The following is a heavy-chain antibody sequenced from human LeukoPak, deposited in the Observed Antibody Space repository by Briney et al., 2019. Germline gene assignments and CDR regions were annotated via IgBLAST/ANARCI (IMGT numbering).Heavy chain of an antibody. CDR1: GYTFTSYY. CDR2: INPSGGST. CDR3: ARDISVRDAAWWFNP. V-gene: IGHV1-46*01. Sequence: AASVKVSCKASGYTFTSYYMHWVRQAPGQGLEWMGIINPSGGSTSYAQKFQGRVTMTRDMSTSTDYMELSSLRSEDTAVYYCARDISVRDAAWWFNPWGQGTLVTVSS. D-gene: IGHD5-24*01. J-gene: IGHJ5*02.